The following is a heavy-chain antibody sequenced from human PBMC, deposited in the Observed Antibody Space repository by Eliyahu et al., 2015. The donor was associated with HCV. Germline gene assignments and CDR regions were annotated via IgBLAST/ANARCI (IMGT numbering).Heavy chain of an antibody. V-gene: IGHV3-33*01. CDR2: IWYDGSYK. J-gene: IGHJ5*02. CDR1: GFXLSXXXA. Sequence: QVQLVESGGGVVQPGRSLXLSCAASGFXLSXXXAFXGSARLQARGLEWVXVIWYDGSYKYYEDSVKGRFTISRDNSKNTLYLQMNSLRAEDTAVYYCARDIGAGAARGGWFDPWGRGTLVTVSS. D-gene: IGHD6-6*01. CDR3: ARDIGAGAARGGWFDP.